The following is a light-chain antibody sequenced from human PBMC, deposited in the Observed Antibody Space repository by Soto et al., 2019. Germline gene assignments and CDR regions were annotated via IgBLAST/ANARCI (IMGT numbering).Light chain of an antibody. CDR1: SSDVGGYNY. CDR3: SSYAGSNNLGVV. J-gene: IGLJ2*01. V-gene: IGLV2-8*01. Sequence: QSALTQPTSASGSPGQSVTISCTGTSSDVGGYNYVSWYQQHPGKAPKLMIYEVSKRPSGVPDRFSGSKSGNTASLTVSGLQAEDEADYYCSSYAGSNNLGVVFGGGTKLTV. CDR2: EVS.